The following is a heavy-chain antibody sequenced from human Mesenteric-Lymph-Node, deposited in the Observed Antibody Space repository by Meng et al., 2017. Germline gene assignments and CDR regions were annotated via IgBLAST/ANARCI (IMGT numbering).Heavy chain of an antibody. CDR3: ARPEEMATITGCDY. D-gene: IGHD5-24*01. J-gene: IGHJ4*02. CDR2: ISYDGSNK. CDR1: GFTFSSYA. V-gene: IGHV3-30*04. Sequence: GESLKISCAASGFTFSSYAMHWVRQAPGKGLEWVAVISYDGSNKYYADSVKGRFTISRDNSKNTLYLQMNSRRAEDTAVYYRARPEEMATITGCDYWGQGTLVTVSS.